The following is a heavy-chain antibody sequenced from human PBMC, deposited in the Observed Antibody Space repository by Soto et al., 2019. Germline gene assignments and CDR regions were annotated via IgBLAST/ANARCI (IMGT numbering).Heavy chain of an antibody. D-gene: IGHD6-25*01. CDR3: ARPASYWQRGGGWLDP. V-gene: IGHV3-13*01. CDR1: GLTFSAYD. CDR2: IGTQHDA. J-gene: IGHJ5*02. Sequence: VQLVESGGGLVQPGGSLRLSCAASGLTFSAYDMHWVRQTTGKGLEWVAAIGTQHDAYYPDSVKGPFPISRENAKNSLYLQMKSLTAGDRAVYYCARPASYWQRGGGWLDPWGQGTLVTVSS.